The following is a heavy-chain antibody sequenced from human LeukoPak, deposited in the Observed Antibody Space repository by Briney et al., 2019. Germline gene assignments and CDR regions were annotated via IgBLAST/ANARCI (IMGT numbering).Heavy chain of an antibody. V-gene: IGHV3-7*01. D-gene: IGHD4-11*01. CDR2: IKQDGSEK. CDR3: ARDNSNPRDYYYYGMDV. CDR1: GFTFSSYW. Sequence: GGSLRLSCAASGFTFSSYWMSLVRQAPGKGLELVANIKQDGSEKYYVDSVKGRFTISRDNAKNSLYLQMNSLRAEDTAVYYCARDNSNPRDYYYYGMDVWGQGTTVTVSS. J-gene: IGHJ6*02.